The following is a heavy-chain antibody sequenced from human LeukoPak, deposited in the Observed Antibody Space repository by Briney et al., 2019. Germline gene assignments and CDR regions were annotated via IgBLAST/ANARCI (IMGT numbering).Heavy chain of an antibody. J-gene: IGHJ4*02. Sequence: GGSLRLSCAASGFIFDNFWMSWVRQAPGKGLEWVANIKQDGSEIYYVDSVKGRFTISRDNAKNSLYLQMNSLRAEDTALYYCARDMSFSTSGWYGELDNWGQGTLVTVSP. CDR1: GFIFDNFW. D-gene: IGHD6-19*01. CDR2: IKQDGSEI. V-gene: IGHV3-7*05. CDR3: ARDMSFSTSGWYGELDN.